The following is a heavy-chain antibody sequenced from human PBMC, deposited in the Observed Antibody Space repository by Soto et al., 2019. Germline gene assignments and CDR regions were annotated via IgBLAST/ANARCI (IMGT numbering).Heavy chain of an antibody. V-gene: IGHV1-46*01. D-gene: IGHD3-10*01. CDR2: INPSGGST. J-gene: IGHJ6*02. Sequence: GASVKVSCKASGYTFTSYYMHWVRQAPGQGLEWMGIINPSGGSTSYAQKFQGRVTMTRDTSTSTVYMELSSLRSEDTAVYYCARGERKYYGSRNTSQNYYGMDVWGQGTTVTVSS. CDR1: GYTFTSYY. CDR3: ARGERKYYGSRNTSQNYYGMDV.